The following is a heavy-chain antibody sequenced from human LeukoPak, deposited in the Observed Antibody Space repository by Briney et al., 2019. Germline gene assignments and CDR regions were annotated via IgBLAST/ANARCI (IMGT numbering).Heavy chain of an antibody. Sequence: ASVKVSCKASGYTFTGYYMHWVRQAPGQGLEWMGWINPNSGGTNYAQKFQGRVTMTRDTSISTAYMELSRLRSDDTAVYYCARISPLTLVMDGAFDIWGQGTMVTVSS. CDR3: ARISPLTLVMDGAFDI. CDR1: GYTFTGYY. V-gene: IGHV1-2*02. CDR2: INPNSGGT. D-gene: IGHD2-21*01. J-gene: IGHJ3*02.